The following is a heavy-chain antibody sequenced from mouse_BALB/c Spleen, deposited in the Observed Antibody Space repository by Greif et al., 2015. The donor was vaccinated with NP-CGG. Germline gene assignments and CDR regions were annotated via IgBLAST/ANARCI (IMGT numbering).Heavy chain of an antibody. CDR3: GRSVTTVFDY. CDR2: INPYNGDT. J-gene: IGHJ2*01. Sequence: EVKLVESGPELAKPGASAKISCKASGYPFTGYFMNWVKQNHGKSLEWIGRINPYNGDTFYNQKFEGKATLTVDKSSSTAHMELLSLTSEDSAVYYCGRSVTTVFDYWGQGTTLTVSS. CDR1: GYPFTGYF. D-gene: IGHD1-1*01. V-gene: IGHV1-37*01.